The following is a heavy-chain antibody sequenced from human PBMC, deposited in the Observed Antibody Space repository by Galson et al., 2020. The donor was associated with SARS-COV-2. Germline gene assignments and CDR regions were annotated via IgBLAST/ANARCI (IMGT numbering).Heavy chain of an antibody. V-gene: IGHV3-48*02. CDR2: IGDSASRI. CDR1: GFTFSTYN. D-gene: IGHD6-6*01. Sequence: GGSLRLSCAASGFTFSTYNMNWVRQAPGKGLEWISYIGDSASRIYYAESVTGRFTISRDNAENSLYLQMNSLRDEDPAVYYCARGSKAALYYYYGMDVWGQGTTVTVSS. J-gene: IGHJ6*02. CDR3: ARGSKAALYYYYGMDV.